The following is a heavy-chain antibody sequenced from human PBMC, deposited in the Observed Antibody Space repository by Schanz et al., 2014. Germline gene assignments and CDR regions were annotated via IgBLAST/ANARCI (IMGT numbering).Heavy chain of an antibody. Sequence: VQLVESGGGVVQPGRSLRLSCAASGFTFSKYGMHWVRQAPGRGLEWVSYISSTSNIIYYADSARGRFTISRDNSKNSLYLQMNSLRDEDTAVYFCVRDEGRDGYNLAFDVWGQGTLVTVSS. CDR2: ISSTSNII. CDR3: VRDEGRDGYNLAFDV. D-gene: IGHD5-12*01. J-gene: IGHJ3*01. CDR1: GFTFSKYG. V-gene: IGHV3-48*02.